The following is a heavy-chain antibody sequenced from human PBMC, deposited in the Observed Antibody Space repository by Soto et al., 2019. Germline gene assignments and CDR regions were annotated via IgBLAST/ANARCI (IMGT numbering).Heavy chain of an antibody. V-gene: IGHV4-4*07. J-gene: IGHJ5*02. D-gene: IGHD6-13*01. CDR2: IYTSGST. Sequence: SETLSLTCTVSGGSISSYYWSWIRQPAGKGLEWIGRIYTSGSTNYNPSLKSRVTMSVDTSKSQFSLKLSSVTAADTAVYYCARASQQLVEWGHGWFDPWGQGTLVTVSS. CDR3: ARASQQLVEWGHGWFDP. CDR1: GGSISSYY.